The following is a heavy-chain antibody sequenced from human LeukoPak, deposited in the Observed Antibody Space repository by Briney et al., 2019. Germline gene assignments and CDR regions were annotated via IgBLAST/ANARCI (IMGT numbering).Heavy chain of an antibody. CDR3: ARELELRNWFDP. Sequence: SETLSLTCTVSGGSINSYYWSWIRQPPGKGLEWIGYIYYSGSTNYNPSLKSRVTISVDTSKNQFSLKLSSVTAADTAVYYCARELELRNWFDPWGQGTLVTVSS. CDR1: GGSINSYY. J-gene: IGHJ5*02. V-gene: IGHV4-59*01. CDR2: IYYSGST. D-gene: IGHD1-7*01.